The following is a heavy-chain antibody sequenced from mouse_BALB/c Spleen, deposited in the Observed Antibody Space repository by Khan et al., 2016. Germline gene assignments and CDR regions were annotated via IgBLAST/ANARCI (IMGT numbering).Heavy chain of an antibody. J-gene: IGHJ3*01. Sequence: QVQLKQPGAELVKPGASVKLSCKASGYTFTSYWMHWVKQRPGQGLEWIGEINPSNGRTNYNEKFKSKATLTVDKSSSTAYMQLSSLTSEDSAVYYCARSLYDYDGAYWGQGTLVTVSA. CDR3: ARSLYDYDGAY. V-gene: IGHV1S81*02. CDR2: INPSNGRT. D-gene: IGHD2-4*01. CDR1: GYTFTSYW.